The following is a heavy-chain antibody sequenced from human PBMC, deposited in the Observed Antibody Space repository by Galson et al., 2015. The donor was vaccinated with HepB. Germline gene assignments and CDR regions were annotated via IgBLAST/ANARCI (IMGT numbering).Heavy chain of an antibody. Sequence: SLRLSCAASGFTFSSYGMHWVRQAPGKGLEWVAVISYDGSNKYYADSVKGRFTISRDNSKNTLYLQMNSLRAEDTAVYYCAKDPSGSYYRGAFDIWGQGTMVTVSS. J-gene: IGHJ3*02. CDR2: ISYDGSNK. V-gene: IGHV3-30*18. CDR3: AKDPSGSYYRGAFDI. CDR1: GFTFSSYG. D-gene: IGHD1-26*01.